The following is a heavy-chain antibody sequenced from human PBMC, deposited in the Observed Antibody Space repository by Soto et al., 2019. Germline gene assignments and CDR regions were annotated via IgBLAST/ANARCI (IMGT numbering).Heavy chain of an antibody. CDR2: INDGGGT. V-gene: IGHV4-34*01. D-gene: IGHD2-2*01. CDR3: ARADIVVVPAARLFDY. CDR1: GGSFSGYY. Sequence: QVQLQQWGAGLLKPSETLSLTCAVYGGSFSGYYWSWIRQSPGKGLEWIGEINDGGGTNYNPSLTSRVTISADTSRNQFSLKLSSMTAADTAVYYCARADIVVVPAARLFDYWGQGTLVTVSS. J-gene: IGHJ4*02.